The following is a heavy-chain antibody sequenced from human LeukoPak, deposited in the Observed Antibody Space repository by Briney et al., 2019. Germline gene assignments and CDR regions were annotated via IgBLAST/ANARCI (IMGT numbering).Heavy chain of an antibody. D-gene: IGHD5-12*01. J-gene: IGHJ5*02. CDR1: GYTFSGYY. CDR3: ARRALFGDSGYDYNWFDP. CDR2: INPNSGGT. V-gene: IGHV1-2*02. Sequence: GASVKVSCKASGYTFSGYYMHWVRQAPGQGLEWMGWINPNSGGTKYAQKFQGRVTMTRDTSISTVYMELSRLRSDDTAVYYCARRALFGDSGYDYNWFDPWGQGTLVTVSS.